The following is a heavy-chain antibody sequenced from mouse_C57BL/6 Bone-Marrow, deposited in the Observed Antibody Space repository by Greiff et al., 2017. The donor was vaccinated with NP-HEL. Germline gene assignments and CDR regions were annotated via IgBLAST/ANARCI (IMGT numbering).Heavy chain of an antibody. D-gene: IGHD2-2*01. Sequence: VHLVESGPELVKPGASVKLSCKASGYTFTSYDINWVKQRPGQGLEWIGWIYPRDGSTKYNEKFKGKATLTVDTSSSTAYMELHSLTSEDSAVYFCARSGDLLWFYYFDYWGQGTTLTVSS. CDR3: ARSGDLLWFYYFDY. J-gene: IGHJ2*01. CDR1: GYTFTSYD. V-gene: IGHV1-85*01. CDR2: IYPRDGST.